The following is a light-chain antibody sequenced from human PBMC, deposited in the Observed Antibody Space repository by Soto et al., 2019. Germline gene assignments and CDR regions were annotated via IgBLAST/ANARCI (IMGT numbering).Light chain of an antibody. J-gene: IGKJ5*01. CDR3: QQRYSTPQVT. CDR2: SAS. CDR1: QTIRTY. V-gene: IGKV1-39*01. Sequence: DIQMTQSPPSLSSSVGGRVTITCRASQTIRTYLHWYQQKPGKAPNLLIYSASNLQSGVPSRFSGSGSGTDFTLTISSLQPEDFATYYCQQRYSTPQVTFGQGTRLEIK.